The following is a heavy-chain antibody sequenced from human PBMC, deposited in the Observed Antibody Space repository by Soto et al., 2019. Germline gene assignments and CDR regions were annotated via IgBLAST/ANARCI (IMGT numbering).Heavy chain of an antibody. CDR2: IKQDGSEK. CDR3: ARAPYSPSTRYWFYTYATDV. V-gene: IGHV3-7*03. D-gene: IGHD1-26*01. CDR1: GFSFGSHW. J-gene: IGHJ6*02. Sequence: PGGSLRLSCAASGFSFGSHWMSWVRQAPGKGLEWVANIKQDGSEKYYVDSVKGRFTISRDNAKNSLFLQMNSLGAEDAALYYCARAPYSPSTRYWFYTYATDVRGQGPTVTVSS.